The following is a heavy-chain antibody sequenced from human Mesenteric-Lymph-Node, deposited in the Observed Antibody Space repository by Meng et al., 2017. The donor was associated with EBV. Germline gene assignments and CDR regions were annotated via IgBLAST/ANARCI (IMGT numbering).Heavy chain of an antibody. D-gene: IGHD4-17*01. V-gene: IGHV3-11*04. CDR1: GFTFRDYY. CDR2: ISSGSGTTI. J-gene: IGHJ4*02. Sequence: VALVESGGGLVKPGGSLRLSCAASGFTFRDYYMSWIRQAPGKGLEWVSFISSGSGTTIYHADSVKGRFTISRDNAENSLYLQMNSLGVDDTAVYYCAKADSYGDYGFHLDHWGQGTLVTVSS. CDR3: AKADSYGDYGFHLDH.